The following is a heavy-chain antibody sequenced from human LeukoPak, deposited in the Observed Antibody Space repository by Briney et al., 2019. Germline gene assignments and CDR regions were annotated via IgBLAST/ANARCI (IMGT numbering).Heavy chain of an antibody. J-gene: IGHJ4*02. D-gene: IGHD1-26*01. V-gene: IGHV4-59*01. CDR3: ARVGRELTIDY. CDR2: IYYTGST. CDR1: GGSIGSYY. Sequence: PSETLSLTCTVSGGSIGSYYWSWIRQPPGKGLEWIGYIYYTGSTDYNPSLKSRATISVDTSENQFSLKLSSVTAADTAVYYCARVGRELTIDYWGQGTLVTVSS.